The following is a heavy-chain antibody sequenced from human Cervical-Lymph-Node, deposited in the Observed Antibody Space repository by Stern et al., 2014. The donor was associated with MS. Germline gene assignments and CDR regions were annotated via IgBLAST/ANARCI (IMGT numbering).Heavy chain of an antibody. CDR2: IGGSRTNT. CDR1: GFTFSNYA. Sequence: VQLVQSGGGLVQPGGSLSLSCAASGFTFSNYAMRWVRQAPGKGLEWGSIIGGSRTNTYYADSEKGRFTLSRDNSKNTLFLQMNSLRAEDTAVYYCAKAEGYCSAGTCYRYFDYWGQGTQVTVSS. CDR3: AKAEGYCSAGTCYRYFDY. D-gene: IGHD2-15*01. V-gene: IGHV3-23*04. J-gene: IGHJ4*02.